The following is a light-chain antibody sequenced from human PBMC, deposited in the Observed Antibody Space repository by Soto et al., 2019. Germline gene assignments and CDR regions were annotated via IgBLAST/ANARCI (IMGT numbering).Light chain of an antibody. CDR1: SSNIGNNY. V-gene: IGLV1-51*01. CDR3: GTLDSSLSAGI. CDR2: DND. J-gene: IGLJ2*01. Sequence: QSVLTQPPSVSAAPGQNVTMSCSESSSNIGNNYVSWYQQLPGTAPKLLIYDNDKRPSGIPDRFSGSKSGTSATLGITGLQTRDEADYHCGTLDSSLSAGIFGGGTKLTVL.